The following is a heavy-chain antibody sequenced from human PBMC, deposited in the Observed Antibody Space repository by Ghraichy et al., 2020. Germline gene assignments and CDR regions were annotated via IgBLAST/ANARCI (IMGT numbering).Heavy chain of an antibody. V-gene: IGHV3-23*01. Sequence: GGSLRLSCAASGFTFSSYAMSWVRQAPGKGLEWVSAISGSGGSTYYADSVKGRFTISRDNSKNTLYLQMNSLRAEDTAVYYCAKVIVPAATSSSSLPYFDYWGQGTLVTVSS. CDR3: AKVIVPAATSSSSLPYFDY. CDR2: ISGSGGST. J-gene: IGHJ4*02. D-gene: IGHD2-2*01. CDR1: GFTFSSYA.